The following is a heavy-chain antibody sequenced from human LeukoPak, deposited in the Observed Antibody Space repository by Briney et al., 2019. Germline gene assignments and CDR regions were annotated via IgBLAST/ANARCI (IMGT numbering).Heavy chain of an antibody. J-gene: IGHJ4*02. V-gene: IGHV3-53*01. CDR1: GFTFSSYI. CDR2: IYSDNT. CDR3: ARRAGAYSHPYDY. D-gene: IGHD4/OR15-4a*01. Sequence: GGSLRLSCAASGFTFSSYIMTWVRQAPGKGLEWVSFIYSDNTHYSDSVKGRFTISRDNSKNTLYLQMNSLRAEDTAVYYCARRAGAYSHPYDYWGQGTLVTVSS.